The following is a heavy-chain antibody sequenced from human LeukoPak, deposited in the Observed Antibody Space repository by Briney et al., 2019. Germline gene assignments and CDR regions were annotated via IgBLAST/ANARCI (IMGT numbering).Heavy chain of an antibody. CDR3: ATEESGY. Sequence: SETLSLTCTVSGDXISSYYCTWIRQPAGRGLEWIGRIYSSGSTSYNPSLKSRVTMSVDTSKNQFSLNLTSVTAADTAVYYCATEESGYWGQGTLVTVSS. CDR2: IYSSGST. J-gene: IGHJ4*02. D-gene: IGHD3-3*01. CDR1: GDXISSYY. V-gene: IGHV4-4*07.